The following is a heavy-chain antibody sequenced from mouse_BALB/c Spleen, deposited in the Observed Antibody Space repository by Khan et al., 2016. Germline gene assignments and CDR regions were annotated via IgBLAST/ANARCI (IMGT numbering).Heavy chain of an antibody. CDR1: GYAFSSSW. D-gene: IGHD1-1*01. J-gene: IGHJ2*01. CDR3: ARDYDGSSYDY. Sequence: QVQLQQPGPELVKPGASVKISCKASGYAFSSSWMNWVKQRPGQGLEWIGRIYPGDGDTNYNGKFKGKATLTADKSSSTAYMQLSSLTSVDSAVYFCARDYDGSSYDYWGQGTTLTVSS. CDR2: IYPGDGDT. V-gene: IGHV1-82*01.